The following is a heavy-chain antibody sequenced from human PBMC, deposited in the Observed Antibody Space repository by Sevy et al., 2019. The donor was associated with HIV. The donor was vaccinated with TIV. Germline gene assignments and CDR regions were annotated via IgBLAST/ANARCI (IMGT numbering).Heavy chain of an antibody. CDR2: IYSGGST. CDR3: ARALAAAGLDY. Sequence: GGSLRLSCAASGFTFSSNYMSWVRQAPGKGLEWVSVIYSGGSTYYADSVKGRLTSSRENSKNTLYLQMNSLRAEDTAVYYCARALAAAGLDYWGQGTLVTVSS. J-gene: IGHJ4*02. D-gene: IGHD6-13*01. CDR1: GFTFSSNY. V-gene: IGHV3-53*01.